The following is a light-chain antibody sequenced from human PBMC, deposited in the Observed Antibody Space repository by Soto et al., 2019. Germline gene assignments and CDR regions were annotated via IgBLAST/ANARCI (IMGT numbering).Light chain of an antibody. Sequence: AIQLTQSPSSLSASVGDRVTITCRASQGISSALAWYQQRPGKAPKLLIYDASSLESGVPSRFSGSGSGTDFTLTISSLQPEDFATYYCQQFKSYPPITFGPGTRLEIK. CDR1: QGISSA. CDR3: QQFKSYPPIT. J-gene: IGKJ5*01. CDR2: DAS. V-gene: IGKV1-13*02.